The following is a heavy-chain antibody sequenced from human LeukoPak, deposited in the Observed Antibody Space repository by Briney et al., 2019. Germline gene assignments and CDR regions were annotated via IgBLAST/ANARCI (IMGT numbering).Heavy chain of an antibody. CDR3: ARDRSIFQLATNDAFDI. J-gene: IGHJ3*02. D-gene: IGHD6-6*01. CDR1: GYTFNGYY. CDR2: INPNSGGT. Sequence: GASVKVSCKASGYTFNGYYMHWVRQAPGQGLEWMGWINPNSGGTNYAQKFQGRVTMTRDTSISTAYMELSRLRSDDTAVYYCARDRSIFQLATNDAFDIWGQGTMVTVSS. V-gene: IGHV1-2*02.